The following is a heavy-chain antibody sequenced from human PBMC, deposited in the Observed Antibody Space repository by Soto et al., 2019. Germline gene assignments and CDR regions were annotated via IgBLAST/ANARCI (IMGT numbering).Heavy chain of an antibody. D-gene: IGHD3-10*01. V-gene: IGHV1-69*11. CDR2: IIPILGTA. J-gene: IGHJ6*02. Sequence: QDQLVQSGAEVKKPGSSVKVSCKASGGTFSSYAISWVRQAPGQGLEWMGGIIPILGTADYAQKFQGRVTITADESTSTAYMELSSLRSEDTAVYYCASIRANTYYYGMDVWGQGTTVTVSS. CDR1: GGTFSSYA. CDR3: ASIRANTYYYGMDV.